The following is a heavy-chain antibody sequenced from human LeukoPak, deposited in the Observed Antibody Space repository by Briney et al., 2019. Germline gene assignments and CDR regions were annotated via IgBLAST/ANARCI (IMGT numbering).Heavy chain of an antibody. Sequence: ASVKVSCKASGYTFTGYYMHWVRQAPGQGLEWMGWINPNSGGTNYAQKLQGRVTMTTDTSTSTAYMELRSLRSDDTAVYYCARDWRYGSGRVIDYFDYWGQGTLVTVSS. D-gene: IGHD3-10*01. CDR3: ARDWRYGSGRVIDYFDY. J-gene: IGHJ4*02. CDR2: INPNSGGT. CDR1: GYTFTGYY. V-gene: IGHV1-2*02.